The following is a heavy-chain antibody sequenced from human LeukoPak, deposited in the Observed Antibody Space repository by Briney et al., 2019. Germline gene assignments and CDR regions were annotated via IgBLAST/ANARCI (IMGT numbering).Heavy chain of an antibody. CDR1: RYTDTRYY. D-gene: IGHD2-15*01. CDR3: ATGSYCSGGSCWIRDAFDI. V-gene: IGHV1-46*01. Sequence: GASVKVSCKASRYTDTRYYMQWVRQSPGQELECMGIINPSGGSTSYAQKFQGRVTMTRDMSTSTVYMELSSLRSVDTAVYYWATGSYCSGGSCWIRDAFDIWGQGTMVTVSS. J-gene: IGHJ3*02. CDR2: INPSGGST.